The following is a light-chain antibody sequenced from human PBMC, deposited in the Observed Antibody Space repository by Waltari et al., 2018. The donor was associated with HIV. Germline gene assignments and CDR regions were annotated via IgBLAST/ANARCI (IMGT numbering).Light chain of an antibody. Sequence: EIVLTQSPATLSLSPGESATLPCGASQTVSHNYLPWYQQKPGLAPRLLIYDASSMATGVPDRFSGSESGTDYTLTIARLEAEDFAVYYCHQFGSSTSYTCGQGTKLEIK. CDR3: HQFGSSTSYT. V-gene: IGKV3D-20*01. J-gene: IGKJ2*01. CDR2: DAS. CDR1: QTVSHNY.